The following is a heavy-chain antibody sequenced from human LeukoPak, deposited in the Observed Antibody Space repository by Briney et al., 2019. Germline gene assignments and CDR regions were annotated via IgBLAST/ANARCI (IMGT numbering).Heavy chain of an antibody. CDR3: ANGNNGPDY. D-gene: IGHD2-8*01. CDR2: IKQDDSEI. J-gene: IGHJ4*02. CDR1: GFTFSTYW. V-gene: IGHV3-7*01. Sequence: EGSLRLSCAAPGFTFSTYWMTWVRQAPGKGLESVANIKQDDSEIYYVDSVKGRFTISSDNAKNSLYRQMTNLRAEFTAVYYCANGNNGPDYWGQGTLVTAS.